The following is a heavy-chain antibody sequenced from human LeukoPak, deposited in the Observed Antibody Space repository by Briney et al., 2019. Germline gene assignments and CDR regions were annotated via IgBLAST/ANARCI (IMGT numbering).Heavy chain of an antibody. V-gene: IGHV1-2*02. J-gene: IGHJ1*01. D-gene: IGHD2-8*01. CDR1: GYTFTGYY. CDR3: ARDVVGYCTNGVRSEYFQH. CDR2: INPNSGGT. Sequence: ASVKVSCKASGYTFTGYYMHWVRQAPGQGLEWMGWINPNSGGTNYAQKFQGRVTMTRDTSISTAYMELSRLRSDDTAVYYCARDVVGYCTNGVRSEYFQHWGRGTLVTVSS.